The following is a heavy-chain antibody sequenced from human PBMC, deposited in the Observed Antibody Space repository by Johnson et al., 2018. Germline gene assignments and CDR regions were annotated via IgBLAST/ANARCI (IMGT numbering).Heavy chain of an antibody. V-gene: IGHV3-23*04. CDR3: ARGIAAAGRRIRYYYMDV. CDR1: GFTFSSYA. Sequence: VQLVQSGGGLVQPGGSLRLSCAASGFTFSSYAMSWVRQAPGKGLEWVSAISGSGGSTYYADSVKGRFTISRDNSKNRLYLQMNSLRAEDTAVYYCARGIAAAGRRIRYYYMDVWGKGTTVTVSS. CDR2: ISGSGGST. D-gene: IGHD6-13*01. J-gene: IGHJ6*03.